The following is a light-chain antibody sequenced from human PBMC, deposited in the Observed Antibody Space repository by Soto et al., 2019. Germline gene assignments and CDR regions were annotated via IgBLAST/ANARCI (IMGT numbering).Light chain of an antibody. J-gene: IGKJ3*01. Sequence: EIVMTQSPATLSVSPGERVTFSCRASQSVSTRLAWYQHKRGQAPRLLIYGASSRATGIPDRFSGSGSGTDFTLTISRLEPEDFSVYYCHQYGTAPLTFGPGTKVDIK. CDR2: GAS. CDR3: HQYGTAPLT. CDR1: QSVSTR. V-gene: IGKV3-20*01.